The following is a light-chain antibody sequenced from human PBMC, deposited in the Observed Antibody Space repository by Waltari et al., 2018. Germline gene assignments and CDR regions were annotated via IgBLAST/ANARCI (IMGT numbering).Light chain of an antibody. J-gene: IGLJ1*01. V-gene: IGLV3-19*01. CDR2: GKN. CDR3: NSRDSSGNHIV. Sequence: SSELTQDPAVSVALGQTVRITCQGDSLRSYYASWYQQKLGQAPVLVIYGKNNRPSGIPDRFSGSSSGNTASLTITGAQAEDEADYYCNSRDSSGNHIVFGTGTKVTVL. CDR1: SLRSYY.